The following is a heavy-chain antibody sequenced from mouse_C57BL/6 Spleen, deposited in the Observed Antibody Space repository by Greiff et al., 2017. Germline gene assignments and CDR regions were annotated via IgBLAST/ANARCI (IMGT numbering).Heavy chain of an antibody. Sequence: QVQLQQPGAELVKPGASVKLSCKASGYTFTSYWMQWVKQRPGQGLEWIGEIDPSDSYTNYNQKFKGKATLTVDTSSSTAYMQLSSLTSEDSAVYYCARRGGYGDYWGQGTTLTVSS. D-gene: IGHD2-2*01. CDR1: GYTFTSYW. CDR3: ARRGGYGDY. V-gene: IGHV1-50*01. CDR2: IDPSDSYT. J-gene: IGHJ2*01.